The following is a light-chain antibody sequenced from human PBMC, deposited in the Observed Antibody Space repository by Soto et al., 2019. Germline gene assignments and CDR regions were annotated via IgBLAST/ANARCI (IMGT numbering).Light chain of an antibody. CDR2: AAS. CDR3: QQSYSTPPT. Sequence: DIQMTQSPSSLSASVGDRSTITCRASQRISSYLNWYQQKPGKAPKLLIYAASSLQSGVPSRFSASGSGTDYTLTISSLQPEDFAIYYCQQSYSTPPTFGQGTKVEI. V-gene: IGKV1-39*01. J-gene: IGKJ1*01. CDR1: QRISSY.